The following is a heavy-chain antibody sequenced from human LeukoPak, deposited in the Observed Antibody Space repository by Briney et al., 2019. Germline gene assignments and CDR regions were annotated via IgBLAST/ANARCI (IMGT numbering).Heavy chain of an antibody. CDR2: IIPIFGTA. Sequence: SVKVSCKASGGTFSSYAISWVRQAPGQGLEWMGGIIPIFGTANYAQKFQGRVTITTDESTSTAYMELSSLRSEDTAVYYCARGPRNVDYYDSSGLWDWGQGTLVTVFS. CDR3: ARGPRNVDYYDSSGLWD. V-gene: IGHV1-69*05. D-gene: IGHD3-22*01. CDR1: GGTFSSYA. J-gene: IGHJ4*02.